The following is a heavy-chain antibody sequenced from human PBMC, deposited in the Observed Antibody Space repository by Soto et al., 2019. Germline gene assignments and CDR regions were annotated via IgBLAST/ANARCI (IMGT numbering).Heavy chain of an antibody. J-gene: IGHJ4*02. CDR3: ARDPSWIQQDYFDY. CDR1: GYTFTSYG. D-gene: IGHD5-18*01. V-gene: IGHV1-18*01. CDR2: ISAYNGNT. Sequence: GASVKVCCKASGYTFTSYGISWVRQATGQGLEWMGWISAYNGNTNYAQKLQGRVTMTTDTSTSTAYMELRSLRSDDTAVYYCARDPSWIQQDYFDYWGQGTLVTVSS.